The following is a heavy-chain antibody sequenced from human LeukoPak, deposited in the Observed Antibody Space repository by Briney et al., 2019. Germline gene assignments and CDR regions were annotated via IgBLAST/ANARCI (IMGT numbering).Heavy chain of an antibody. V-gene: IGHV4-59*01. Sequence: SETLSLTCTVSGGSINSYYWSWIRQPPGKGLEWIGYIYYSGSTNYNPSLKSRVTISVDTSKNQFSLKLSSVTAADTAVYYCARVSSGVYFDYWGQGTLVTVSS. CDR2: IYYSGST. D-gene: IGHD2-15*01. J-gene: IGHJ4*02. CDR1: GGSINSYY. CDR3: ARVSSGVYFDY.